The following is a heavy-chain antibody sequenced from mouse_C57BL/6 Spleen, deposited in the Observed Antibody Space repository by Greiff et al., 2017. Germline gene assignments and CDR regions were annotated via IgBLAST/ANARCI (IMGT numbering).Heavy chain of an antibody. CDR2: SRNKANDYTT. Sequence: EVKLVESGGGLVQSGRSLRLSCATSGFTFSDFYMEWVRQAPGKGLEWIAASRNKANDYTTEYSASVKGRLIVSRDTSQSILYLQTNALRAEDTAIYDCARDGGTGFDYWGQGTTLTVSS. CDR3: ARDGGTGFDY. CDR1: GFTFSDFY. J-gene: IGHJ2*01. D-gene: IGHD3-3*01. V-gene: IGHV7-1*01.